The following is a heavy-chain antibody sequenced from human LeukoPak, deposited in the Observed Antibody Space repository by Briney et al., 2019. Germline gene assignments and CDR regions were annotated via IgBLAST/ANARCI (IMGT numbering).Heavy chain of an antibody. V-gene: IGHV3-30*03. Sequence: QTGGSLRLSCAASGFNFSTYGIHWARQAPGKGLEWVAFISNDGNNEYYSDSVKGRFTVSRDNSKNMLYLQMNSLRGEDTAVYYCARGPPNYDYWGQGTLVTVSS. D-gene: IGHD5-24*01. CDR3: ARGPPNYDY. J-gene: IGHJ4*02. CDR1: GFNFSTYG. CDR2: ISNDGNNE.